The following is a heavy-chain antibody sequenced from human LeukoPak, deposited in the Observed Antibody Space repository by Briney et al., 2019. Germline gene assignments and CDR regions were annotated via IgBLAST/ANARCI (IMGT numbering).Heavy chain of an antibody. J-gene: IGHJ5*02. V-gene: IGHV4-59*11. CDR1: GGSIKSHF. D-gene: IGHD3-10*01. CDR2: IFHSGST. Sequence: SETLSLTCTVSGGSIKSHFWSWVRQPPGKRLEWIGYIFHSGSTNYNPSLKSRVTISVDTSKNQFSLRLTSVTAADTAVYYCARDGFRRTVIWFGEQRRYNWFDPWGQGTLVTVSS. CDR3: ARDGFRRTVIWFGEQRRYNWFDP.